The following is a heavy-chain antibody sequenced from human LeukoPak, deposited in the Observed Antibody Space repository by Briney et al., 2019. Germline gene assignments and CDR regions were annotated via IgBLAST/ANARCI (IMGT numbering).Heavy chain of an antibody. CDR1: GGSISSYY. J-gene: IGHJ3*02. CDR2: IYYSGST. D-gene: IGHD3-3*01. Sequence: SETLSLTCTVSGGSISSYYWSWIRQPPGKGLEWIGYIYYSGSTNYNPSLKSRVTISVDTSKNQFSLKLSSVTAADTAVYYCARALGRDFWGGYYTGWSAFDIWGQGTMVTVSS. CDR3: ARALGRDFWGGYYTGWSAFDI. V-gene: IGHV4-59*01.